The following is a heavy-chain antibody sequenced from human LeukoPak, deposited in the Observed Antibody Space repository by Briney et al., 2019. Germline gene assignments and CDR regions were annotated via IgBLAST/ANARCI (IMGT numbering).Heavy chain of an antibody. CDR2: IYYSGST. V-gene: IGHV4-59*08. Sequence: SETLSLTCTVSGGSISSYYWSWIRQPPGKGLEWIGYIYYSGSTNYNPSLKSRVTISVDTSKNQFSLKLSSVTAADTAVYYCARLSYGDYYFDYWGQGTLVTVSS. CDR3: ARLSYGDYYFDY. D-gene: IGHD4-17*01. CDR1: GGSISSYY. J-gene: IGHJ4*02.